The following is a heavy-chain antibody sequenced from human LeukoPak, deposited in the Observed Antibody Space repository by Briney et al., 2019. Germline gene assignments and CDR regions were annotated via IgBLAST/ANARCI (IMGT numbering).Heavy chain of an antibody. J-gene: IGHJ3*01. CDR3: AKNLGPFDG. CDR2: IGDAGT. Sequence: GGSLRLSCSASGFTFNDFAMTWVRQAPGKGLEWVSSIGDAGTYYADSVKGRFTISRDNSKNMLYLQLNSLRAGDTAMYYCAKNLGPFDGRGQGTMVTVSS. D-gene: IGHD3-16*01. CDR1: GFTFNDFA. V-gene: IGHV3-23*01.